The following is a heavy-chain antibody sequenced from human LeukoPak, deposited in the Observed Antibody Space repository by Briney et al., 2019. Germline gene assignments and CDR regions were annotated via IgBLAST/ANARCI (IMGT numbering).Heavy chain of an antibody. CDR2: TYYRSKWYY. CDR3: ARDPVGGSTIFDY. D-gene: IGHD1-26*01. Sequence: SQTLSLTCAISGDSVSSNSDAWNWIRQSPSRGFEWLGRTYYRSKWYYDYAVAVKSRISINPDTSKNQFSLQLSSVTPEDTAVYYCARDPVGGSTIFDYWAREPWSPSPQ. J-gene: IGHJ4*02. CDR1: GDSVSSNSDA. V-gene: IGHV6-1*01.